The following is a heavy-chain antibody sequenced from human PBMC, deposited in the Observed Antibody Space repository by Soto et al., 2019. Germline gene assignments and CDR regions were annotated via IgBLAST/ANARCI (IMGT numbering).Heavy chain of an antibody. CDR2: TIPALGKT. Sequence: SVEVSCGTSGEHFKKNVFTLVRQAPGQGLEWMGGTIPALGKTHYIEKFQGRVTITVDDATRTVYMEVRDLTSEDTAIYYCARGPFRTSAMDVWGQGTPVTVSS. CDR1: GEHFKKNV. J-gene: IGHJ6*01. CDR3: ARGPFRTSAMDV. V-gene: IGHV1-69*10. D-gene: IGHD3-10*01.